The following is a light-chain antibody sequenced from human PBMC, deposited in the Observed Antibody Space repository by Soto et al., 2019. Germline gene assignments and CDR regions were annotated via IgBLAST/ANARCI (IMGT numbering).Light chain of an antibody. CDR2: DAS. CDR1: QSVNSN. Sequence: EKAMTQSPATLSVSQGERATLSCRASQSVNSNLAWYQQKPGQAPRLLIYDASNRATGIPARFSGSGSGTEFTLTISSLQSEDFAVYYCQQYNKWPPLTFGEGTKVDIK. J-gene: IGKJ4*01. V-gene: IGKV3-15*01. CDR3: QQYNKWPPLT.